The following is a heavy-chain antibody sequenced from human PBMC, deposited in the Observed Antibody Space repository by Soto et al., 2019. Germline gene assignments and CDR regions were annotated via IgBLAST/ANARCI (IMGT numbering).Heavy chain of an antibody. V-gene: IGHV4-34*01. J-gene: IGHJ4*02. Sequence: PSQTLSLTCAVYGGSFSGNYWSWIRQPPGKGLEWIGETNSSGGTNYNPSLKRRVTISVDPSKNQFSLKLSSVTAADTAVYYWARRGYSGYDSRYYFDYWGQGTLVTVSS. CDR2: TNSSGGT. CDR1: GGSFSGNY. D-gene: IGHD5-12*01. CDR3: ARRGYSGYDSRYYFDY.